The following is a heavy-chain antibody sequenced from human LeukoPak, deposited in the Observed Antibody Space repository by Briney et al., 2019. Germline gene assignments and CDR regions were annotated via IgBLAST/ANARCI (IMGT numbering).Heavy chain of an antibody. D-gene: IGHD3-10*01. CDR3: ARVISGTYGLDY. V-gene: IGHV3-11*01. J-gene: IGHJ4*02. CDR2: IASGAGAI. CDR1: GFTFSDYY. Sequence: GGSLRISCAASGFTFSDYYMSWIRQSPGKGLEWVSYIASGAGAISYADSVKGRFTISRGNAKDSLYLQMDSLRADDTAIYYCARVISGTYGLDYWGQGTLVTVSS.